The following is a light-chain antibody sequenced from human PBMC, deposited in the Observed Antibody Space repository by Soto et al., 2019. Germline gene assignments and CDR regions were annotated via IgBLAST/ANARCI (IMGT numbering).Light chain of an antibody. V-gene: IGLV2-23*01. J-gene: IGLJ2*01. CDR2: EGS. Sequence: QSVLTQPAPVSGSPGQSITISCTGTSSDVGNSNLVSWYQQHPDKAPKLMIYEGSKRPSGVSNRFSGSKSGNTASLTISGLQAEDDADYYCCSYAGASAVIFGGGTKVTVL. CDR3: CSYAGASAVI. CDR1: SSDVGNSNL.